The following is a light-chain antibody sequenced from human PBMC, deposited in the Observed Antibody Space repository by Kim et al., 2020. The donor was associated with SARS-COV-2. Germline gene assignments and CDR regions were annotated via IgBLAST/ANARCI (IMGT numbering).Light chain of an antibody. CDR3: QQRSNF. Sequence: APRLLIYDASNRATGIPARCSGSGSGTDFALTISSLEPEDFAVYYCQQRSNFFGPGTKVDIK. V-gene: IGKV3-11*01. CDR2: DAS. J-gene: IGKJ3*01.